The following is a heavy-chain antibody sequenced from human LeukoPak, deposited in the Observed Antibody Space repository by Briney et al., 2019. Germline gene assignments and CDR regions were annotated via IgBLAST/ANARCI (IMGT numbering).Heavy chain of an antibody. D-gene: IGHD2-15*01. Sequence: PGGSLRLSCAASGFTFSDYYMSWIRQAPGKGLEWVSYISSGGHNIYYADSVKGRVTISRDNAKNSLYLQMNSLRAEDTGAYYCASGGGSVAAWRWGQGTLVTVSS. CDR1: GFTFSDYY. CDR3: ASGGGSVAAWR. V-gene: IGHV3-11*01. CDR2: ISSGGHNI. J-gene: IGHJ4*02.